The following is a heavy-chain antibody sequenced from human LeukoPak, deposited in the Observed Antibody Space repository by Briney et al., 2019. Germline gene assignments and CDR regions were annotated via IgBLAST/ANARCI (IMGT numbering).Heavy chain of an antibody. CDR3: ARGLGIPT. J-gene: IGHJ6*02. Sequence: PSETLSLTCTVSGGSISSSSYYWGWIRQPPGKGLEWIGSIYYSGSTYYNPSLKSRVTVSVDTSKNQFSLKLSSVTAADTAVYYCARGLGIPTWGQGTTVTVSS. CDR2: IYYSGST. CDR1: GGSISSSSYY. V-gene: IGHV4-39*01.